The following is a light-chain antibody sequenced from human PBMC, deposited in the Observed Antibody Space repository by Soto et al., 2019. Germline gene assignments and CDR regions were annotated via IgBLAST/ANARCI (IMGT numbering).Light chain of an antibody. J-gene: IGLJ1*01. V-gene: IGLV2-23*02. CDR1: SSDVGTFNL. CDR2: EVS. CDR3: SSYSGASASSASYV. Sequence: QSVLTQPPSVSGSPGQSITISCTGTSSDVGTFNLVSWYQQHPGKAPKLLIFEVSNRPSGVSIRFSGSKSGNTASLTISGLQAEDEADYYCSSYSGASASSASYVFATGTKVTVL.